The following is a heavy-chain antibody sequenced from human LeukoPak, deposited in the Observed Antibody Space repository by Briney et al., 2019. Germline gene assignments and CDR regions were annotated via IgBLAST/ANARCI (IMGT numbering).Heavy chain of an antibody. CDR3: ARVLYRAAVWSGSFTPAYHDGMDV. D-gene: IGHD3-3*01. CDR1: GGSVSSGSHY. CDR2: IYYTGST. V-gene: IGHV4-61*01. Sequence: SETLSLTCSVSGGSVSSGSHYWSWIRQSPGKGLEWIGHIYYTGSTNYNPSLQSRVTISVDTSKNQFSLKLSSVTAADTALYYCARVLYRAAVWSGSFTPAYHDGMDVWGQGTTVTVPS. J-gene: IGHJ6*02.